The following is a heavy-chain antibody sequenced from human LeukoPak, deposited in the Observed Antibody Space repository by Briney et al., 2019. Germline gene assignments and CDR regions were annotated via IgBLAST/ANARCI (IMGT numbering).Heavy chain of an antibody. Sequence: SETLSLTCAVSGDSISYHNYYWDWIRQPPGKGLEWIGTVYYTGNTYYNPSLKSRVAISVDTSKNQFSLQLTSMAAADTAVYYCARLRAMAGHRGGFDFWGRGTMVTVSS. CDR2: VYYTGNT. CDR1: GDSISYHNYY. V-gene: IGHV4-39*01. J-gene: IGHJ3*01. CDR3: ARLRAMAGHRGGFDF. D-gene: IGHD6-19*01.